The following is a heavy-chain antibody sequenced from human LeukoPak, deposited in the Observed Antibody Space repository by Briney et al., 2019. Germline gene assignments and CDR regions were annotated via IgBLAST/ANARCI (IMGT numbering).Heavy chain of an antibody. J-gene: IGHJ4*02. CDR1: GESFSGYY. CDR2: INHSGST. D-gene: IGHD3-22*01. V-gene: IGHV4-34*01. Sequence: SETVSLTCAVYGESFSGYYWSWIRQPPGKGLEWIGEINHSGSTNYNPSLKSRVTISVDTSKNQFSLKLSSVTAADTAVYYCARDKTYYYDSSGYYPLLYWGQGTLVTVSS. CDR3: ARDKTYYYDSSGYYPLLY.